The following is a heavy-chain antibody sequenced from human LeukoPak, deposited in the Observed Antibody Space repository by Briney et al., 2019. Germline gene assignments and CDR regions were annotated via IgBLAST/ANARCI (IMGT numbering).Heavy chain of an antibody. CDR3: ASGRGIFGVVYFDY. V-gene: IGHV4-34*01. J-gene: IGHJ4*02. CDR2: INHSGST. Sequence: PSETLSLTCAVYGGSFSGYYWNWIRQPPGKGLEWIGEINHSGSTNYNPSLKSRVTISVDTSKNQFSLKLSSVTAADTAVYYCASGRGIFGVVYFDYWGQGTLVTVSS. CDR1: GGSFSGYY. D-gene: IGHD3-3*01.